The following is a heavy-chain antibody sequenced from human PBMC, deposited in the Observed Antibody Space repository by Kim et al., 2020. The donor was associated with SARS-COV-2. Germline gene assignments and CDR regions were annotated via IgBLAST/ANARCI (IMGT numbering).Heavy chain of an antibody. D-gene: IGHD1-1*01. CDR2: IFDNGNT. CDR1: GGSISPYQ. CDR3: ARHEDNSGHYYFMDV. Sequence: SETLSLTCSVSGGSISPYQWSWIRQPPGKGLEWIGYIFDNGNTNYNTSLQSRVTISVDTPRNRLSLKLTPLSAADTGVYYCARHEDNSGHYYFMDVWGEG. V-gene: IGHV4-59*08. J-gene: IGHJ6*03.